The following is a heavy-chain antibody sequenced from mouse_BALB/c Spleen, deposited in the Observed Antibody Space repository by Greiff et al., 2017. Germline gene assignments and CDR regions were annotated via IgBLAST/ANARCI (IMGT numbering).Heavy chain of an antibody. J-gene: IGHJ3*01. CDR2: ISSGGST. D-gene: IGHD6-5*01. Sequence: EVMLVESGGGLVKPGGSLKLSCAASGFTFSSYAMSWVRQTPEKRLEWVASISSGGSTYYPDSVKGRFTISRDNARNILYLQMSSLRSEDTAMYYCARERTLSLEGGFAYWGQGTLVTVSA. CDR3: ARERTLSLEGGFAY. V-gene: IGHV5-6-5*01. CDR1: GFTFSSYA.